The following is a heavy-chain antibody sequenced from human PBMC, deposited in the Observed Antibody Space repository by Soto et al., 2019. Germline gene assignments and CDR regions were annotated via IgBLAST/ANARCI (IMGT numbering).Heavy chain of an antibody. CDR1: VWAYNGDA. V-gene: IGHV1-69*01. D-gene: IGHD5-18*01. J-gene: IGHJ6*02. CDR3: ARDLGLYVQTGMVTDYSGTAV. CDR2: IIPYFDTI. Sequence: VNGDCKSVVWAYNGDAVGRGRKAPGQGLAWMGGIIPYFDTINYAQKFQGRVTITADESTATAYMEMSSLRSEDTAVYYCARDLGLYVQTGMVTDYSGTAVWGHGTTVTVSS.